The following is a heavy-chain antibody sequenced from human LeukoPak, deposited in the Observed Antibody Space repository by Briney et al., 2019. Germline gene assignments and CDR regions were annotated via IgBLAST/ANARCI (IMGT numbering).Heavy chain of an antibody. J-gene: IGHJ4*02. CDR2: ISAYNGNT. CDR3: ARVHCTNGVCYHGHYY. V-gene: IGHV1-18*01. D-gene: IGHD2-8*01. Sequence: ASVKVSCKASGYTFTSYGISWVRQAPGQGLEWMGWISAYNGNTNCAQKLQGRVTMTTDTSTSTAYMELRSLRSDDTAVYYCARVHCTNGVCYHGHYYWGQGTLVTVSS. CDR1: GYTFTSYG.